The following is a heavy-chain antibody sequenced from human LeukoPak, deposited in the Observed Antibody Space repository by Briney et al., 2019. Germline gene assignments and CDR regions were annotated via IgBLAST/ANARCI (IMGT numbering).Heavy chain of an antibody. D-gene: IGHD3-16*01. Sequence: PSETLSLTCTVSGGSISSYYWSWIRQPPGKGLEWIGYIYYSGSTNYNPSLKSRVTISVDTSKNQFSLKLSSVTAADTAVYYCASRQGGGGAFDIWGQGTMVTVSS. J-gene: IGHJ3*02. CDR2: IYYSGST. V-gene: IGHV4-59*08. CDR3: ASRQGGGGAFDI. CDR1: GGSISSYY.